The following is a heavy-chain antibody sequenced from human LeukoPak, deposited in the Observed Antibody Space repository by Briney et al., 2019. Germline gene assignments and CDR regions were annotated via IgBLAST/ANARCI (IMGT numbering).Heavy chain of an antibody. J-gene: IGHJ6*02. Sequence: ASVKVSCKASGYTFTSYAMHWVRQAPGQRLKWMGWINAGNGNTKYSQKFQGRVTITRDTSASTAYMELSSLRSEDTAVYYCARVTSSGYYLKYYYGMDVWGQGTTVTVSS. D-gene: IGHD3-22*01. CDR2: INAGNGNT. V-gene: IGHV1-3*01. CDR1: GYTFTSYA. CDR3: ARVTSSGYYLKYYYGMDV.